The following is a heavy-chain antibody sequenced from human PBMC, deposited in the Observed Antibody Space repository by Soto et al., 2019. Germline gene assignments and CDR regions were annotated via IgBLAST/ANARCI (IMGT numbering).Heavy chain of an antibody. Sequence: ASVKVSCKASGYTFTGYCMHWVRQAPGQGLEWMGWINPNSGGTNYAQKFQGWVTMTRDTSISTAYMELSRLRSDDTAVYYCARPGSSGWYPDFDYWGQGTLVTVSS. CDR2: INPNSGGT. CDR1: GYTFTGYC. CDR3: ARPGSSGWYPDFDY. J-gene: IGHJ4*02. D-gene: IGHD6-19*01. V-gene: IGHV1-2*04.